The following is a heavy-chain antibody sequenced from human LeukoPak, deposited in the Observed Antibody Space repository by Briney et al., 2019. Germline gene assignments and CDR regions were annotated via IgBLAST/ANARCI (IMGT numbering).Heavy chain of an antibody. Sequence: VASVKVSCKASGYTFTGYYMHWVRQAPGQGLEWMGWISAYNGNTNYAQKLQGRVTMTTDTSTSTAYMELRSLRSDDTAVYYCAGAPGYSSGWPPDYWGQGTLVTVSS. CDR1: GYTFTGYY. V-gene: IGHV1-18*04. D-gene: IGHD6-19*01. CDR3: AGAPGYSSGWPPDY. J-gene: IGHJ4*02. CDR2: ISAYNGNT.